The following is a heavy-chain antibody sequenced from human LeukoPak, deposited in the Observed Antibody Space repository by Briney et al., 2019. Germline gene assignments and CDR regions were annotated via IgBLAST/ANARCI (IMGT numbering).Heavy chain of an antibody. CDR1: GFTFTNYW. J-gene: IGHJ4*02. Sequence: GGSLRLSCAASGFTFTNYWMTWVRQAPGKGLEWVANINQDGSEKSYVDSVKGRFTISRDNAKNSLYLQMNSLGADDTGVHYCASQPAAADVDYWGQGTLATVSS. CDR3: ASQPAAADVDY. V-gene: IGHV3-7*03. CDR2: INQDGSEK. D-gene: IGHD2-2*01.